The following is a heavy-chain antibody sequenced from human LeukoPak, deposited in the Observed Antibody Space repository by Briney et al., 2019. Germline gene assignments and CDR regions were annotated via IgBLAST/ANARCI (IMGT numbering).Heavy chain of an antibody. CDR2: ISSSSSTI. V-gene: IGHV3-48*02. CDR1: GFTFSSYG. J-gene: IGHJ4*02. Sequence: PGGSLRLSCAASGFTFSSYGMNWVRQAPGKGLEWVSYISSSSSTIYYADSVKGRFTISRDNAKNSLYLQMNSLRDEDTAVYYCARDLNLYDSSGYYPRWGQGTLVTVSS. D-gene: IGHD3-22*01. CDR3: ARDLNLYDSSGYYPR.